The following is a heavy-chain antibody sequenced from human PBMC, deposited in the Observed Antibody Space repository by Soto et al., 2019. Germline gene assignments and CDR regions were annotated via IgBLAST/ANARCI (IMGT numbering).Heavy chain of an antibody. Sequence: GASVKVSCKASGYTFTSYGISWVRQAPGQGLEWMGWISAYNGNTNYAQKFQGRVTITADESTSTAYMELSSLRSEDTAVYYCARDSQLVYWGQGTLVTVSS. CDR1: GYTFTSYG. J-gene: IGHJ4*02. CDR3: ARDSQLVY. V-gene: IGHV1-18*01. CDR2: ISAYNGNT.